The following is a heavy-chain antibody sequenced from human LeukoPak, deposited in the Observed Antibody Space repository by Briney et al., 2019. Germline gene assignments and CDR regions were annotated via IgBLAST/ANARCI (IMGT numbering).Heavy chain of an antibody. Sequence: GGSLRLSCAASGFTFSSYAMSWVRQAPGKGLEWVSSIGSGSTYIYYADSVKGRFTISRDNAKNSLYLQMNSLRPEDTALYYCAREGVLGAGFDAWGQGTLVAVSS. CDR2: IGSGSTYI. V-gene: IGHV3-21*06. D-gene: IGHD3-16*01. CDR3: AREGVLGAGFDA. CDR1: GFTFSSYA. J-gene: IGHJ5*02.